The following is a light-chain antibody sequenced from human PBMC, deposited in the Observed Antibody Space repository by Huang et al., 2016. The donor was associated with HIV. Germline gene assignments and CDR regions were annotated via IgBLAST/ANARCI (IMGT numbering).Light chain of an antibody. Sequence: EIVMTQSPATLSVSPGERVTLPCRASQSVSNKLAWYQQNPGQAPRRLVYDTSTRATGSPARFSGSGSGTEFTLTISSLQSEDFAGYHCQQYNSWPLTFGGGTKVEI. CDR1: QSVSNK. V-gene: IGKV3-15*01. CDR3: QQYNSWPLT. J-gene: IGKJ4*01. CDR2: DTS.